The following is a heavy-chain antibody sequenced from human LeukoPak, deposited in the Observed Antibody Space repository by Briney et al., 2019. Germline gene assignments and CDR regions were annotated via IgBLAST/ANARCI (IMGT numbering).Heavy chain of an antibody. D-gene: IGHD4-11*01. CDR2: ISASGDRT. Sequence: GSLRLSCAASGFTFSTYAMGWVRQAPGKGLEWVSLISASGDRTYYTDSVKGRFTVSRDNSKSTLYLQMNSLGAEDTAVYYCAKDLSNSRDYWGQGTLVTVSP. CDR1: GFTFSTYA. J-gene: IGHJ4*02. V-gene: IGHV3-23*01. CDR3: AKDLSNSRDY.